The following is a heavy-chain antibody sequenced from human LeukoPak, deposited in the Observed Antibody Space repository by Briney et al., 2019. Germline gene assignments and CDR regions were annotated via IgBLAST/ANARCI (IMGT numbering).Heavy chain of an antibody. CDR2: IYHSGST. Sequence: NPSETLSLTCTVSGYSISSGYYWGWIRQPPGKGLEWIGSIYHSGSTNYNPSLKSRVTISVDTSKNQFSLKLSSVTAADTAVYYCARGQQWLFPFDYWGQGTLVTVSS. J-gene: IGHJ4*02. V-gene: IGHV4-38-2*02. CDR1: GYSISSGYY. D-gene: IGHD6-19*01. CDR3: ARGQQWLFPFDY.